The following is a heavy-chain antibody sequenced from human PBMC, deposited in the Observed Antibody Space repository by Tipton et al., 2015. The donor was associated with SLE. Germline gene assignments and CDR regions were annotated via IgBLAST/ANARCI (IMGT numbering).Heavy chain of an antibody. CDR3: VRDGADWWFFDF. CDR2: ITTEGNTV. Sequence: SLRLSCVASGFAFSNYEMSWVRQAPGKGLEWIAYITTEGNTVHYADSVKGRFTISRDDAKNSLYLQMFGLTPEDTAVYYCVRDGADWWFFDFWGPGSLVTFSS. CDR1: GFAFSNYE. J-gene: IGHJ4*02. D-gene: IGHD2-8*02. V-gene: IGHV3-48*03.